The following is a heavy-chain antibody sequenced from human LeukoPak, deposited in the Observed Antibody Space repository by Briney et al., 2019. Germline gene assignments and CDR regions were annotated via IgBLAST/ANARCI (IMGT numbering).Heavy chain of an antibody. CDR3: ARVLGYCSSTSCQDNWFDP. CDR1: GGTFSSYA. J-gene: IGHJ5*02. Sequence: SVKVSCKASGGTFSSYAISWVRQAPGQGLEWMGGVIPIFGTANYAQKFQGRVTITADESTSTAYMELSGLRSEDTAVYYCARVLGYCSSTSCQDNWFDPWGQGTLVTVSS. D-gene: IGHD2-2*01. CDR2: VIPIFGTA. V-gene: IGHV1-69*01.